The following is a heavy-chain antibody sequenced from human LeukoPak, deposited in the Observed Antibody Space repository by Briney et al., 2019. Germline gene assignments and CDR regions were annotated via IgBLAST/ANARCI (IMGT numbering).Heavy chain of an antibody. J-gene: IGHJ6*03. D-gene: IGHD6-19*01. V-gene: IGHV4-39*01. CDR3: ARPAVAASGDYYYMDV. Sequence: SETLSLTCTVSGGSISSSSYSWGWIRQPPGKGLEWIGSLYYSGSTYYNPSLKSRVAMSVDTSKNQFSLKLSSVTAADTAVYYCARPAVAASGDYYYMDVWGQGTTVTVSS. CDR1: GGSISSSSYS. CDR2: LYYSGST.